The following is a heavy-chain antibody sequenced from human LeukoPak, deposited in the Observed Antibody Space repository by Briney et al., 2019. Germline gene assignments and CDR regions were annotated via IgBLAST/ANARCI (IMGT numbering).Heavy chain of an antibody. CDR1: GGSISNYY. D-gene: IGHD3-22*01. V-gene: IGHV4-4*07. CDR2: IYTSGST. Sequence: PSETLSLTCTVSGGSISNYYWSWIRQPAGKGLEWIGRIYTSGSTNYNPSLKSRVTMSVDTSKNQFSLKLSSVTAADTALYYCARDDSSGLLNWFDPWGQGTLVTGSS. CDR3: ARDDSSGLLNWFDP. J-gene: IGHJ5*02.